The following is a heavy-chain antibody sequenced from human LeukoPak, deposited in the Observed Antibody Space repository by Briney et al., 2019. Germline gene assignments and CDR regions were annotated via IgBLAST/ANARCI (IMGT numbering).Heavy chain of an antibody. CDR3: AKYKPSGGVWVGFDI. CDR2: IHYTGRT. J-gene: IGHJ3*02. Sequence: PSETLSLTCTVSGGSISSGDYSWSWVRQPTGKGLEWIGFIHYTGRTSYNPHLKSRVSISVDTSKNQFSLRLTSVTAADTAVYYCAKYKPSGGVWVGFDIWGQGTMVTVSS. V-gene: IGHV4-61*08. CDR1: GGSISSGDYS. D-gene: IGHD3-16*01.